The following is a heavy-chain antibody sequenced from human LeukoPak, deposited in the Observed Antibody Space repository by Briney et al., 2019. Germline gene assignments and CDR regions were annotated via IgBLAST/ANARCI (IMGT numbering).Heavy chain of an antibody. CDR2: INHSGST. CDR3: ARVGLSCSGGSCYRDSFDY. CDR1: GGPFSGYY. V-gene: IGHV4-34*01. D-gene: IGHD2-15*01. Sequence: SETLSLTCAVYGGPFSGYYWSWIRQPPGKGLEWIGEINHSGSTNYNPSLKSRVTISVDTSKNQFSLKLSSVTAADTAVYYCARVGLSCSGGSCYRDSFDYWGQGTLVTVSS. J-gene: IGHJ4*02.